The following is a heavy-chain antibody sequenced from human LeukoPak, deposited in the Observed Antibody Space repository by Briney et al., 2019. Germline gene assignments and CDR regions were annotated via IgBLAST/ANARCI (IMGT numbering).Heavy chain of an antibody. V-gene: IGHV1-69*04. CDR1: GGTFSSYA. CDR3: ASSIYAYSSSWYLGY. Sequence: SVKVSCRASGGTFSSYAISWVRQAPGQGLEWMGRIIPILGIANYAQKFQGRVTITADKSTSTAYMELSSLRSEDTAVYYCASSIYAYSSSWYLGYWGQGTLVTVSS. D-gene: IGHD6-13*01. CDR2: IIPILGIA. J-gene: IGHJ4*02.